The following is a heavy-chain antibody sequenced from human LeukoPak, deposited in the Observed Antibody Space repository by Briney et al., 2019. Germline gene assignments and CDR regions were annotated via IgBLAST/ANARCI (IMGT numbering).Heavy chain of an antibody. CDR1: GYTFTSYD. Sequence: ASVKVSCKASGYTFTSYDINWVRQATGQGLEWMGWMNPNSGNTGYAQKFQGRVTMTRNTSISTAYMELSSLRSEDTAVYYCARSGTRWFGGLLNLQGYWGQGTLVTVSS. CDR3: ARSGTRWFGGLLNLQGY. J-gene: IGHJ4*02. V-gene: IGHV1-8*01. CDR2: MNPNSGNT. D-gene: IGHD3-10*01.